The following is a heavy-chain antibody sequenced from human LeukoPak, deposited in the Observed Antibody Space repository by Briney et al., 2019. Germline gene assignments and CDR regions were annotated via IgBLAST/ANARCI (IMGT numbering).Heavy chain of an antibody. V-gene: IGHV3-53*01. J-gene: IGHJ4*02. CDR2: IYSGGIT. Sequence: GGSLRLSCTASGFVSSNYMSWVRQTPGKGLEWVSVIYSGGITYYADSVKGRFTISRDNSKNTLYLQMNSLRAEDTAVYYCARGDGYNSYYFDYWGQGTLVTVSS. CDR1: GFVSSNY. D-gene: IGHD5-24*01. CDR3: ARGDGYNSYYFDY.